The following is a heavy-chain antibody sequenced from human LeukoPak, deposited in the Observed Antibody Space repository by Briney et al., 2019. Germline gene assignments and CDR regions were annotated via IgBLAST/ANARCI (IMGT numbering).Heavy chain of an antibody. Sequence: GSSVRVSCKASGGTFSSYTISWVRQAPGQGLEWMGRISPILGIANYAQKFQGRVTITADKSTSTAYMELSGLRSEDTAVYYCARDSYYDSSGLFDYWGQGTLVTVSS. CDR1: GGTFSSYT. CDR3: ARDSYYDSSGLFDY. CDR2: ISPILGIA. J-gene: IGHJ4*02. V-gene: IGHV1-69*04. D-gene: IGHD3-22*01.